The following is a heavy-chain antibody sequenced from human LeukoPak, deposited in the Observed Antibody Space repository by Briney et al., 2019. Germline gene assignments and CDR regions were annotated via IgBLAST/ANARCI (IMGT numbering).Heavy chain of an antibody. CDR2: IYSGGST. J-gene: IGHJ6*02. CDR1: GFTVSSNN. V-gene: IGHV3-66*01. CDR3: ARDRSYYYDSSGYYYESPHYYYGMDV. D-gene: IGHD3-22*01. Sequence: PGGSLRLSCAASGFTVSSNNMSWVRQAPGKGLEWVSVIYSGGSTYYADSVKGRFTISRDNSKNTLYLQMNSLRAEDTAVYYCARDRSYYYDSSGYYYESPHYYYGMDVWGQGTTVTVSS.